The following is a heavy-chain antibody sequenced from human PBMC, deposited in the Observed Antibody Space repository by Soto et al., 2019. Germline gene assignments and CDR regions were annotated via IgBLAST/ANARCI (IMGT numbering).Heavy chain of an antibody. CDR3: AKSGLGFLESEVDY. J-gene: IGHJ4*02. CDR1: GFTFSSYA. D-gene: IGHD3-3*01. V-gene: IGHV3-23*01. Sequence: EVQLLESGGGLVQPGGSLRLSCAASGFTFSSYAMSWVRQAPGKGLEWVSAISGRGGSTYYADSVKGRFTISRDNSKNTLYLQMNSLRAEDTAVYYCAKSGLGFLESEVDYWGQGTLVTVSS. CDR2: ISGRGGST.